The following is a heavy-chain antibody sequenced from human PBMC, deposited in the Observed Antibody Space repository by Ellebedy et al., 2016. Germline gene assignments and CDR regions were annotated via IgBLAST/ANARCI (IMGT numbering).Heavy chain of an antibody. D-gene: IGHD2-21*02. CDR2: ISGSGGST. V-gene: IGHV3-23*01. J-gene: IGHJ4*02. CDR3: ARDVVVTALWQGGFDY. Sequence: GESLKISXAASGFTFSSSWMSWVRQAPGKGLEWVSAISGSGGSTYYADSVKGRFTISRDNPKNTLYLQMNSLRAEDTAVYYCARDVVVTALWQGGFDYWGQGTLVTVSS. CDR1: GFTFSSSW.